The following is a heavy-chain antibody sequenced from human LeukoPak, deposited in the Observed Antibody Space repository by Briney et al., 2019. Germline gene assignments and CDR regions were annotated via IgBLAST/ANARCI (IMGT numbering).Heavy chain of an antibody. CDR2: ISGSGDNT. Sequence: GGSLRLSCAASGFTFSSYVMSWVRPAPRKGLEWVSGISGSGDNTYFADSAKGRFTISRDNSKNTLYLQMNSLRAEDTAVYYCARGGGIIMGPTIVYWGQGTLVTVSS. V-gene: IGHV3-23*01. D-gene: IGHD1-26*01. CDR1: GFTFSSYV. CDR3: ARGGGIIMGPTIVY. J-gene: IGHJ4*02.